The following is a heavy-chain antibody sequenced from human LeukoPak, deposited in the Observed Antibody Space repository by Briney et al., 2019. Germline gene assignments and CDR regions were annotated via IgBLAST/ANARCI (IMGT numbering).Heavy chain of an antibody. CDR3: TTPAWYYDNSGHYAY. CDR1: GFTFSNAL. J-gene: IGHJ4*02. Sequence: GGSLRLSCAASGFTFSNALMTWVRQAPGKGLEWVGRIKSKTDGGTIDYAAPVKGRFTFSRDDSENTLYLQMNSLKTEDTAVYYCTTPAWYYDNSGHYAYWGQGTPVTVSS. D-gene: IGHD3-22*01. V-gene: IGHV3-15*01. CDR2: IKSKTDGGTI.